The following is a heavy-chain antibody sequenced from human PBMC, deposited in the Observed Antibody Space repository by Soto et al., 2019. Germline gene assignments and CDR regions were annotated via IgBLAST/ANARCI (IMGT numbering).Heavy chain of an antibody. CDR1: GFTFSSYD. CDR3: AREVSYSSSSYYFDY. V-gene: IGHV3-13*01. J-gene: IGHJ4*02. CDR2: IGTAGDT. Sequence: EVQLVESGGGLVQPGGSLRLSCAASGFTFSSYDMHWVRQATGKGLEWVSAIGTAGDTYYPGSVKGRFTISRENAKNSLYLQMNSLRAGDTAVYYCAREVSYSSSSYYFDYWGQGTLVTVSS. D-gene: IGHD6-6*01.